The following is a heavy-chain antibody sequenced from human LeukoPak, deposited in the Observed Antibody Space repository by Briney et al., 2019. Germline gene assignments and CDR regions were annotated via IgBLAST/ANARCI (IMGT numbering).Heavy chain of an antibody. Sequence: ASVKVSCKASGYTFTSYYMHWVRQAPGQGLEWMGIINPSGGSTSYAQKFQGRVTMTRDMSTSTVYMELSSLRSEDTAVYYCAREEYSYGFDYWGQGTLVTVSS. CDR3: AREEYSYGFDY. CDR1: GYTFTSYY. CDR2: INPSGGST. V-gene: IGHV1-46*01. D-gene: IGHD5-18*01. J-gene: IGHJ4*02.